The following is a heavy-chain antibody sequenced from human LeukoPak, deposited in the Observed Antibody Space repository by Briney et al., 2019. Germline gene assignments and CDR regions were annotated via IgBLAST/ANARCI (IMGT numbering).Heavy chain of an antibody. Sequence: GASVKVSCKVSGYTVTELSMHWVRQSPGKGLEWMGGFDPEDGETIYAQKFQGRVTMTEDTSTDTAYMELSSLRSEDTAVYYCATNSARAGHFVSRNYYYYYMDVWGKGTTVTISS. D-gene: IGHD3-3*02. V-gene: IGHV1-24*01. CDR2: FDPEDGET. CDR1: GYTVTELS. J-gene: IGHJ6*03. CDR3: ATNSARAGHFVSRNYYYYYMDV.